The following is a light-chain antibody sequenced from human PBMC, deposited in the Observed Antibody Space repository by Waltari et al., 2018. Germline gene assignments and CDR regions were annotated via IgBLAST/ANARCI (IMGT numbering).Light chain of an antibody. Sequence: IVMTQSPATLSLFPGERAAISCRASQTVSSSLAFYQKKPGQAPRLLIYGASTRDTGFPARFGGSGSGTEFTLTISSLQSEDFAVYYCQQYNNWPLTFGQGTKVEIK. V-gene: IGKV3-15*01. CDR3: QQYNNWPLT. CDR2: GAS. CDR1: QTVSSS. J-gene: IGKJ1*01.